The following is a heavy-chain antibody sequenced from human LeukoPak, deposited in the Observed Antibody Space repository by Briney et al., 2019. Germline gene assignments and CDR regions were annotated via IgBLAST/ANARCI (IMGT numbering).Heavy chain of an antibody. J-gene: IGHJ4*02. CDR3: ARDGWDYVWGSYRPFDY. Sequence: GASVKVSCKASGYTFTSYGISWVRQAPGQGRGWMGWIGAYNGNTNYAQKLQGRVTMTTDTSTSTAYMELRSLRSDDTAVYYCARDGWDYVWGSYRPFDYWGQGTLVTVSS. CDR2: IGAYNGNT. D-gene: IGHD3-16*02. CDR1: GYTFTSYG. V-gene: IGHV1-18*01.